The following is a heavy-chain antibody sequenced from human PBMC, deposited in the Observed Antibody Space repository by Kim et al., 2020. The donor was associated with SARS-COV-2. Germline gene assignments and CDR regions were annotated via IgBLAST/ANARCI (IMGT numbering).Heavy chain of an antibody. Sequence: NYNPSLKSRVTISVDTSKNQFSLKLSSVTAADTAVYYCALTGYYRSGMDYWGQGTLVTVSS. CDR3: ALTGYYRSGMDY. V-gene: IGHV4-34*01. D-gene: IGHD3-9*01. J-gene: IGHJ4*02.